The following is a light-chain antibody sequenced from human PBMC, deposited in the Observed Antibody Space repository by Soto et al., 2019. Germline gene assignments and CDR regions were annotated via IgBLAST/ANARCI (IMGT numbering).Light chain of an antibody. CDR2: LNSDGSH. CDR1: SGHSSYA. J-gene: IGLJ1*01. V-gene: IGLV4-69*01. Sequence: QLVLTQSPSASASLGASVKLTCTLSSGHSSYAIAWHQQQPEKGPRYLMKLNSDGSHSKGDGIPDRFSGSSSGAERYLTISSLQSEDEADYYYQTWGTGPFVFGTGTKVTVL. CDR3: QTWGTGPFV.